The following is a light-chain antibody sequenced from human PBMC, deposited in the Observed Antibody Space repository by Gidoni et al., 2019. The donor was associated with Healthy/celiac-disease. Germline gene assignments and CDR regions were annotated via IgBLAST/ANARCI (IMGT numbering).Light chain of an antibody. CDR1: QSISSY. CDR2: AAS. V-gene: IGKV1-39*01. Sequence: DIQMTQSPSSLSASVGDRVTITCRASQSISSYLNWYQQKPGKAPKLLIYAASSLQSGVPSRFSGSGSGTDFTLTISSLQPEYFATYSCQHSYSTPPITFGQGTRLEIK. CDR3: QHSYSTPPIT. J-gene: IGKJ5*01.